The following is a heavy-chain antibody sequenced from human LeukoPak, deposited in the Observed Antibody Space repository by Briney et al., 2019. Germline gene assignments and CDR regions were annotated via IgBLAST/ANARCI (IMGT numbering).Heavy chain of an antibody. CDR1: GGSISSNNW. CDR2: IYHSGST. V-gene: IGHV4-4*02. Sequence: PSETLSLTCAVSGGSISSNNWWSWVRQPPGKGLEWIGEIYHSGSTNYNPSLKSRVTISVDKSKNQFSLKLSSVTAADTAVYYCAREGSRYSSGRFSKRDAFDIWGQGTMVTVSS. CDR3: AREGSRYSSGRFSKRDAFDI. J-gene: IGHJ3*02. D-gene: IGHD6-19*01.